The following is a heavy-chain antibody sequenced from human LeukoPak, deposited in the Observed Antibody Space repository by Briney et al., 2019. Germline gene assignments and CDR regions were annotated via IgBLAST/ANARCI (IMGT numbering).Heavy chain of an antibody. CDR3: ASGWVPSLSYYYMDV. CDR2: IYYTGST. Sequence: PSETLSLTCTVSGGSISSSSYYWGWIRQPPGKGLEWIGSIYYTGSTYYNPSLKSRVTISVDTSKTQFSLKLSSVTAADTAVYYCASGWVPSLSYYYMDVWGKRTTVTVSS. D-gene: IGHD2-2*01. V-gene: IGHV4-39*07. CDR1: GGSISSSSYY. J-gene: IGHJ6*03.